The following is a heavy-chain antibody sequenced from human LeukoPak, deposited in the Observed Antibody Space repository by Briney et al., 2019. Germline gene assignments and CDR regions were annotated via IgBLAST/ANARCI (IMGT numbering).Heavy chain of an antibody. D-gene: IGHD4-17*01. CDR1: GYTFTVYY. CDR3: ARLDYGDYPY. J-gene: IGHJ4*02. Sequence: ASVTVSCKASGYTFTVYYVYWVRQAPGQGLEWMGWINPNSGATSYAQKFQGRVTMTRDTSISTAYMELSGLRSDDTAVYYCARLDYGDYPYWGQGTLVTVSS. V-gene: IGHV1-2*02. CDR2: INPNSGAT.